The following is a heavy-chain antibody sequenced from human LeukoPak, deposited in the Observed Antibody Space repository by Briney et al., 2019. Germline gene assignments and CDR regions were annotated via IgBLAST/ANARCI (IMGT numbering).Heavy chain of an antibody. CDR2: IKSKRHGGTT. V-gene: IGHV3-15*07. CDR3: TKDIPLTGSRNGAH. J-gene: IGHJ4*02. CDR1: GLTFADAW. D-gene: IGHD1-20*01. Sequence: GGSLRLSCVASGLTFADAWMNWVRQAPGKGLEWVGLIKSKRHGGTTDYAAPVKGRFTISRDDSKNTLYLEMNSLKTEDTAVYYCTKDIPLTGSRNGAHWGQGTLVTVSS.